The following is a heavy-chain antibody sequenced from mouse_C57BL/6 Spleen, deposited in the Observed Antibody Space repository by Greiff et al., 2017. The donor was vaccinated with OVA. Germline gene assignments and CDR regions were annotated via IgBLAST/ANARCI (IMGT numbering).Heavy chain of an antibody. V-gene: IGHV1-54*01. Sequence: VQLQQSGAELVRPGTSVKVSCKASGYAFTNYLIEWVKQRPGQGLEWIGVINPGSGGTNYNEKFKGKATLTADKSSSTAYMQLSSLTSEDSAVYFCARVEITTVVAPMDYWGQGTSVTVSS. J-gene: IGHJ4*01. D-gene: IGHD1-1*01. CDR2: INPGSGGT. CDR3: ARVEITTVVAPMDY. CDR1: GYAFTNYL.